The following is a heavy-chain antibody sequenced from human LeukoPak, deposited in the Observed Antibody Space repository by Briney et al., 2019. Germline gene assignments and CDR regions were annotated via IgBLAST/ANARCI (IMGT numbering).Heavy chain of an antibody. CDR1: GFTFSSYS. D-gene: IGHD1-26*01. J-gene: IGHJ4*02. CDR3: ARGVSGSYYTHYFDY. V-gene: IGHV3-21*04. Sequence: GGSLRLSCAASGFTFSSYSMNWVRQAPGKGLEWVSSISSSSSYIYYADSVKGRFTISRDNSKNTLYLQMNSLRAEDTAVYYCARGVSGSYYTHYFDYWGQGTLVTVSS. CDR2: ISSSSSYI.